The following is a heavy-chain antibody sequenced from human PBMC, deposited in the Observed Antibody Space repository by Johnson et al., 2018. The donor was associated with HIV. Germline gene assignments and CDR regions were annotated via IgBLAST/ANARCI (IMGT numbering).Heavy chain of an antibody. Sequence: VQLVESGGGLAQPGGSLRLSCAASGITVSSNYMSWVRQAPGKGLEWVSVIFTVRDVYYADSVKGRFTISRDNSKNFLDPQMTSLGPEDTAGYYCAGDGRDLVTRGSLDVWGQGTVVTVSS. CDR3: AGDGRDLVTRGSLDV. V-gene: IGHV3-66*02. CDR1: GITVSSNY. D-gene: IGHD5-18*01. CDR2: IFTVRDV. J-gene: IGHJ3*01.